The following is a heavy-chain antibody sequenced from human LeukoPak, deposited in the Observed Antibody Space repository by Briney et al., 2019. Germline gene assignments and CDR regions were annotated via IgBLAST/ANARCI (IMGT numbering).Heavy chain of an antibody. CDR1: GYSISSGYY. CDR3: ARDGGYYGSGSYYYYYGMDV. V-gene: IGHV4-38-2*02. Sequence: SETLSLTCAVSGYSISSGYYWGWIRQPPGKGLEWIGSTYHSGSTYYNPSLKSRVTISVDTSKNQFSLKLSSVTAADTAAYYCARDGGYYGSGSYYYYYGMDVWGKGTTVTVSS. CDR2: TYHSGST. D-gene: IGHD3-10*01. J-gene: IGHJ6*04.